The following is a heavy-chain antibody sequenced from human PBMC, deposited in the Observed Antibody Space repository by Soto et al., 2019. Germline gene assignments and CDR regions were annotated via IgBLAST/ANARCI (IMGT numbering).Heavy chain of an antibody. CDR3: GRDLPSISGRPGGWFDP. Sequence: GGSLRLSCAAFGFPFSRYWMSWVRQAPGKGLEWVANIKQDGSEKSYVDSVKGRFSISRDNAKNSLYLQMNSLRVEDTAAYFCGRDLPSISGRPGGWFDPWGQGTLVTVSS. D-gene: IGHD6-6*01. CDR1: GFPFSRYW. CDR2: IKQDGSEK. V-gene: IGHV3-7*01. J-gene: IGHJ5*02.